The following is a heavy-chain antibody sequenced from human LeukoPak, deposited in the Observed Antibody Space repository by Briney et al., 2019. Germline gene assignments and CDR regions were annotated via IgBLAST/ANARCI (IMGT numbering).Heavy chain of an antibody. V-gene: IGHV3-15*01. CDR3: TMGTGYTSGWYLGYFDY. D-gene: IGHD6-19*01. CDR2: LKSKTDGGTT. CDR1: GFTFSNAW. Sequence: GGSLRLSCAASGFTFSNAWMKWVREAPGKGVEWVRRLKSKTDGGTTDYAAPVKGRFTISRDDSKNTLFLQMDSLKIEDTAVYFCTMGTGYTSGWYLGYFDYWGQGTLVTVSS. J-gene: IGHJ4*02.